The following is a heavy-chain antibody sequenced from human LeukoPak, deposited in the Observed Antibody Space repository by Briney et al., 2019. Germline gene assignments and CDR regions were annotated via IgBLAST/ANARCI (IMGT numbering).Heavy chain of an antibody. CDR1: GFTFSSYG. CDR2: IWYDGSNK. D-gene: IGHD5-12*01. J-gene: IGHJ4*02. CDR3: ARRWIYGYVDY. V-gene: IGHV3-33*01. Sequence: GGSLRPSCAASGFTFSSYGMHWVRQAPGKGLEWVAVIWYDGSNKYYADSVKGRFTISRDNSKNTLYLQMNSLRAEDTAVYYCARRWIYGYVDYWGQGTLVTVSS.